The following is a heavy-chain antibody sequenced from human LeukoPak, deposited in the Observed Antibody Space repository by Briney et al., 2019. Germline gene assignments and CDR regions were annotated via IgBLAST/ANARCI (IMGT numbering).Heavy chain of an antibody. CDR2: IYPNDSDT. CDR1: GYNFSNYW. D-gene: IGHD3-22*01. J-gene: IGHJ3*01. CDR3: ARPNITYYYDSSGYDGFDV. V-gene: IGHV5-51*01. Sequence: GESLKISCKGSGYNFSNYWIAWGRQMPGKRLEWMGIIYPNDSDTRYRPSFQGQVSISADKSINTAYLQWSSLKASDTAMYFCARPNITYYYDSSGYDGFDVWGQGTMVTVSS.